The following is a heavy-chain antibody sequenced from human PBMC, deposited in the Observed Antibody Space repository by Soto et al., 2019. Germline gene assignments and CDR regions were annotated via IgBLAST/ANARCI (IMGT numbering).Heavy chain of an antibody. D-gene: IGHD3-22*01. CDR2: ISSSSSTI. V-gene: IGHV3-48*01. J-gene: IGHJ1*01. CDR3: AKDDSSGYYYAPRAEYFQH. CDR1: GFSFSSYS. Sequence: GGSLRLSCAASGFSFSSYSMNWVRQAPGKGLEWVSYISSSSSTIYYVDSVKGRFTISRDNSKNTLYLQMNSLRAEDTAVYYCAKDDSSGYYYAPRAEYFQHWGQGTLVTVSS.